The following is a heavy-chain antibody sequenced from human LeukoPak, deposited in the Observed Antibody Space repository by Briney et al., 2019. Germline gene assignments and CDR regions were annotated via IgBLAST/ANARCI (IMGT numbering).Heavy chain of an antibody. J-gene: IGHJ4*02. V-gene: IGHV3-74*01. CDR2: INSDGSST. D-gene: IGHD6-19*01. CDR3: ARGLIAVAGTLLVY. Sequence: QAGGSLRLSCAASGVTFSSYWMHWVRQAPGKGLVWVSRINSDGSSTSYADSVKGRFTISRDNAKNTLYLQMNSLRAEDTAVYYCARGLIAVAGTLLVYWGQGTLVTVSS. CDR1: GVTFSSYW.